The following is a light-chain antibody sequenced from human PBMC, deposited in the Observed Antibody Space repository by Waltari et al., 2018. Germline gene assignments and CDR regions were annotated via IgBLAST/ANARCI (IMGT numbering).Light chain of an antibody. CDR1: QSVSSN. CDR2: DAS. J-gene: IGKJ2*01. CDR3: QQYNNWPQYT. V-gene: IGKV3-15*01. Sequence: ETVLTKSPATVSVSPGERAALSCRASQSVSSNVALYQQKPGQSPRLLIYDASTRATGIPVRFSGSGSGTDFTLTISSLQSEDFAIYYCQQYNNWPQYTFGQGTKLEI.